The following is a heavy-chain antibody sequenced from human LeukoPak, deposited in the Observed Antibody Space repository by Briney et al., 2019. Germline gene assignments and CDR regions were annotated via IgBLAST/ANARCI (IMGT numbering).Heavy chain of an antibody. J-gene: IGHJ4*02. CDR1: GGSISSYY. CDR2: IYYSGST. D-gene: IGHD3-9*01. V-gene: IGHV4-59*01. Sequence: SETLSLTCTVSGGSISSYYWSWIRQPPGKGLEWIGYIYYSGSTNYNPSLKSRVTISVDTSKNQFSLKLSSVTAADTAVYYCARAVGSFDWLPLFDFWGQGALVTVSS. CDR3: ARAVGSFDWLPLFDF.